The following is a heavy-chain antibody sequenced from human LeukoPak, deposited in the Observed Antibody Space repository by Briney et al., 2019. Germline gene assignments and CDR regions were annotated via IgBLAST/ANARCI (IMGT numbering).Heavy chain of an antibody. V-gene: IGHV3-66*01. CDR3: ARDPGYCSGGSCYSFLY. D-gene: IGHD2-15*01. Sequence: GGSLRLSCAASGFTVSSNYMSWVRQAPGKGLEWVSVIYSGGSTYYADSVKGRFTISRGNSKNTLYLQMNSLRAEDTAVYYCARDPGYCSGGSCYSFLYWGQGTLVTVSS. CDR1: GFTVSSNY. J-gene: IGHJ4*02. CDR2: IYSGGST.